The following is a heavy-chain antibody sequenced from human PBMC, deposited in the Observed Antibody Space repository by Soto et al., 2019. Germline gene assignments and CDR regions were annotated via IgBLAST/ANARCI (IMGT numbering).Heavy chain of an antibody. Sequence: GESLKISCKGSGYSFTSYWIGWVRQMPGKGLEWLGIMYPGDSDTRYSPSFQVKVTISADKPTSTAYLQWSRPQASDTATHHSAGLDPDYYDSRGGNAFDIWGQGTMVTVSS. CDR1: GYSFTSYW. J-gene: IGHJ3*02. CDR2: MYPGDSDT. D-gene: IGHD3-22*01. CDR3: AGLDPDYYDSRGGNAFDI. V-gene: IGHV5-51*04.